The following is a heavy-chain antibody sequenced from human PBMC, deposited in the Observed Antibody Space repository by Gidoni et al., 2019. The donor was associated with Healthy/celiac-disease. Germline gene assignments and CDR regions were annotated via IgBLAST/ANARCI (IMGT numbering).Heavy chain of an antibody. V-gene: IGHV3-53*01. CDR3: ARDRVGAIGDYFDY. CDR1: GFTVSSNY. CDR2: IYSGGST. Sequence: EVQLVESGGGLIQPGGSLRLSCAASGFTVSSNYMSWVRQAPGKGLEWVSVIYSGGSTYYADSVKGRFTISRDNSKNTLYLQMNSLRAEDTAVYYCARDRVGAIGDYFDYWGQGTLVTVSS. J-gene: IGHJ4*02. D-gene: IGHD1-26*01.